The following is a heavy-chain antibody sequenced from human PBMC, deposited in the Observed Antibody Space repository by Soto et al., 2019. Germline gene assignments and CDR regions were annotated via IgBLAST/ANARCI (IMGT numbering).Heavy chain of an antibody. CDR1: GDSISSHY. D-gene: IGHD3-16*01. CDR3: ALRIMCVVPEY. V-gene: IGHV4-59*11. J-gene: IGHJ4*02. CDR2: LDFGRSA. Sequence: QVQLQESGPGLVKPSETLSLTCAVSGDSISSHYRNWIRQAPGKGLETIGYLDFGRSANSNTAFKCRVLFLVDTSANECSLTLRVLSGADVAVYYCALRIMCVVPEYWVQGTLVTVSS.